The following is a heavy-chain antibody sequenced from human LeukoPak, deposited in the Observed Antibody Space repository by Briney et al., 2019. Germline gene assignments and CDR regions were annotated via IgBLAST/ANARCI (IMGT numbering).Heavy chain of an antibody. J-gene: IGHJ5*02. CDR3: ARTTVTTWGNWFYP. CDR2: ISSSGSTI. V-gene: IGHV3-48*03. D-gene: IGHD4-17*01. CDR1: RFTFSSYE. Sequence: PGGYLRRYCAASRFTFSSYEMNWVRQAQGMGLEWVSYISSSGSTIYYADSVKGRFTISRDNAQNSLYLQLNSLRAEDTAVYYCARTTVTTWGNWFYPWGQGTLVTASS.